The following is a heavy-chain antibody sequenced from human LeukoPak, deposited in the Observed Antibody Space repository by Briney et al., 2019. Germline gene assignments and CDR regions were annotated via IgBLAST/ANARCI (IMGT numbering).Heavy chain of an antibody. J-gene: IGHJ3*02. V-gene: IGHV1-69*13. D-gene: IGHD6-13*01. CDR2: IIPIFGTA. CDR1: GGTFSSYA. CDR3: ARHSSSWYFAFDI. Sequence: SVKVSCKASGGTFSSYAISWVRQAPGQGLEWMGGIIPIFGTANYAQKFQGRVTITADESTSTAYMELSSLRSEDTAVYYCARHSSSWYFAFDIWGQGTMVTVSS.